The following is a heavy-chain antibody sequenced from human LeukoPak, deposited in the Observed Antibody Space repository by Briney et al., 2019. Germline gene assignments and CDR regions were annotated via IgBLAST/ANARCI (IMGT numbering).Heavy chain of an antibody. D-gene: IGHD6-13*01. CDR1: GFTFSNSS. J-gene: IGHJ4*02. V-gene: IGHV3-21*01. Sequence: GGSLRLSCAASGFTFSNSSMNWVRQAPGKGLEWVSSISSTSSYIYYAGSVKGRFTISRDNAKNSLYLQMNSLRAEDTAVYYCASAGYSSSWYSRYFDYWGQGTLVTVSS. CDR2: ISSTSSYI. CDR3: ASAGYSSSWYSRYFDY.